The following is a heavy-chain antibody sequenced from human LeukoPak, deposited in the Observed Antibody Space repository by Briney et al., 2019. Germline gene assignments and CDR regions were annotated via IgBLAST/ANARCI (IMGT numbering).Heavy chain of an antibody. Sequence: GGSLRLSCAASGFTFSNYGMHWVRQAPGKGLEWVAVIWYDGSNKYYADSVKGRFTISRDSSKNTLYLQMNSLRAEDTAVYYCARGRQTGYPSLDYWGQGTLVTVSS. CDR1: GFTFSNYG. V-gene: IGHV3-33*01. D-gene: IGHD3-9*01. CDR2: IWYDGSNK. J-gene: IGHJ4*02. CDR3: ARGRQTGYPSLDY.